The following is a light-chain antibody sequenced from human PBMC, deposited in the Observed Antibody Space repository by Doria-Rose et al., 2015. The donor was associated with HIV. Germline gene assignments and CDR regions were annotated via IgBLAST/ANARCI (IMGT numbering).Light chain of an antibody. CDR1: QSFSSTY. J-gene: IGKJ1*01. Sequence: EIELTQSPGTLSLSPGVIATFSCWASQSFSSTYLAWYQQQPGQAPSLLIYDGSTRATGIPDRFSASRSGTDFTLTINRLEPEDFALYYCHQYGTSWTFGQGTKVEI. CDR2: DGS. CDR3: HQYGTSWT. V-gene: IGKV3-20*01.